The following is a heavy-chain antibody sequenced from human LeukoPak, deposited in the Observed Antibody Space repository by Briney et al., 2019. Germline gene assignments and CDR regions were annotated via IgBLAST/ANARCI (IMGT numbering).Heavy chain of an antibody. CDR1: GDSVSSNSAI. D-gene: IGHD1-20*01. CDR3: VRGGAIRVTGMTPFDY. CDR2: TYYRSKWYN. J-gene: IGHJ4*02. Sequence: PSQTLSLTCAISGDSVSSNSAIWNWIRQSPSRGLEWLGRTYYRSKWYNDYAVSVKSRITINPDTSKNQLSLQLNSVTPEDTATYYCVRGGAIRVTGMTPFDYWGQGTPVTVSS. V-gene: IGHV6-1*01.